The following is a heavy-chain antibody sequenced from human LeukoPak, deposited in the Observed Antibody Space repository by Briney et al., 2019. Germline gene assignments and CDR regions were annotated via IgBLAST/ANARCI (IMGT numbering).Heavy chain of an antibody. CDR3: ARCAARGITVADI. CDR1: GVSLSGDDYS. CDR2: IYHSGST. Sequence: SETLSLTCAVSGVSLSGDDYSWSWIRQSPGKDLEWIGYIYHSGSTHYNPSLKSRVTMSVDRSKNQFSLKLSSVTAADTAVYYCARCAARGITVADIWGQGRMVTVSS. J-gene: IGHJ3*02. V-gene: IGHV4-30-2*06. D-gene: IGHD1-14*01.